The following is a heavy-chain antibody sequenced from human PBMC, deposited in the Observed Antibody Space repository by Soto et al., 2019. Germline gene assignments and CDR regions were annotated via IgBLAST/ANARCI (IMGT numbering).Heavy chain of an antibody. Sequence: GGSLRLSCAASGFTFDDYAMHWVRQAPGKGLEWVSGMSWNSGSRGYADSVKGRFTISRDNAKNSLYLQMNSLRTEDTALYYCAKDRIGAAGSFQHWGQGTLVTVSS. J-gene: IGHJ1*01. D-gene: IGHD6-13*01. CDR2: MSWNSGSR. CDR1: GFTFDDYA. V-gene: IGHV3-9*01. CDR3: AKDRIGAAGSFQH.